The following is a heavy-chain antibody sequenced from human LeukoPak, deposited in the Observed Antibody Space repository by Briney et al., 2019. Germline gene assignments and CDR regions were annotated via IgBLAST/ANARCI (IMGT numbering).Heavy chain of an antibody. D-gene: IGHD3-16*01. J-gene: IGHJ6*04. CDR3: ARDGVVNFWVSYGTYNYYYHMDV. CDR1: GFTFSNYW. Sequence: HPGGSLRLSCAASGFTFSNYWMSWVRQAPGKGLEWVANIKEDGSEKDYVDSVKGRFTISRDNAQSSLYLQMDSLRAEDRAVYYCARDGVVNFWVSYGTYNYYYHMDVWGKGTTVTVSS. V-gene: IGHV3-7*01. CDR2: IKEDGSEK.